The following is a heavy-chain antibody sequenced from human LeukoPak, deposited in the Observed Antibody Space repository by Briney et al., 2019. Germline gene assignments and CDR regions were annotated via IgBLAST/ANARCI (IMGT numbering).Heavy chain of an antibody. J-gene: IGHJ4*02. V-gene: IGHV1-18*01. CDR1: GYTFTSYG. Sequence: ASVKVSCKASGYTFTSYGISWVRQAPGQALEWMGWISAYNGNTNYAQKLQGRVTMTTDTSTSTAHMELRSLRSDDTAVYYRARDLIGLTPLRYSREGSTPFDYWGQGTLVTVSS. CDR3: ARDLIGLTPLRYSREGSTPFDY. D-gene: IGHD3-9*01. CDR2: ISAYNGNT.